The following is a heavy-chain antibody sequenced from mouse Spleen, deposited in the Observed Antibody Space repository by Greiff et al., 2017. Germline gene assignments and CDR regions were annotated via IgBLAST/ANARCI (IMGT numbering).Heavy chain of an antibody. D-gene: IGHD2-13*01. CDR1: GYSFTGYY. CDR2: INPSTGGT. CDR3: ARYDSYAMDY. J-gene: IGHJ4*01. V-gene: IGHV1-42*01. Sequence: VQLKESGPELVKPGASVKISCKASGYSFTGYYMNWVKQSPEKSLEWIGEINPSTGGTTYNQKFKAKATLTVDKSSSTAYMQLKSLTSEDSAVYYCARYDSYAMDYWGQGTSVTVSS.